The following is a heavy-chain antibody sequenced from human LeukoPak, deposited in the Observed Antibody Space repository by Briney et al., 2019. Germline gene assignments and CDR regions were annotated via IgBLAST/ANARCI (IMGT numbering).Heavy chain of an antibody. CDR1: GFTFSSYA. J-gene: IGHJ3*02. CDR2: ISYDGSNK. V-gene: IGHV3-30-3*01. D-gene: IGHD5-24*01. CDR3: ARGAWGMATKGGAFDI. Sequence: GRSLRLSCAASGFTFSSYAMHWVRQAPGKGLEWVAVISYDGSNKYYADSVKGRFIISRDNSKNTLYLQMNSLRAEDTAVYYCARGAWGMATKGGAFDIWGQGTMVTVSS.